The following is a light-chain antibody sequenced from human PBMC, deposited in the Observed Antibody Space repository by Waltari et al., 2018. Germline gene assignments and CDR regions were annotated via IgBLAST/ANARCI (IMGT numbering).Light chain of an antibody. CDR3: SSYAGSSKGV. Sequence: QSALTQPASVSGSPGQSITISCTGTSSDVGNYKRVSWYQQHPGKDPKLMIYAVSKRTSGVSDRFSGSKSGDMSSLTISGLQPEDEAEYFCSSYAGSSKGVFGGGTKVTVL. J-gene: IGLJ2*01. CDR2: AVS. CDR1: SSDVGNYKR. V-gene: IGLV2-23*02.